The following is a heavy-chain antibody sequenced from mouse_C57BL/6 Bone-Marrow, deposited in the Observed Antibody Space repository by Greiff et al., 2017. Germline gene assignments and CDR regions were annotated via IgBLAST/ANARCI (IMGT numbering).Heavy chain of an antibody. CDR1: GYTFTSYG. V-gene: IGHV1-81*01. D-gene: IGHD1-1*01. Sequence: ESGAELARPGASVKLSCKASGYTFTSYGISWVKQRTGQGLEWIGEIYPRSGNTYYNEKFKGKATLTADKSSSTAYMELRSLTSEDSAVYFCATYYGSSPYFDYWGQGTTLTVSS. J-gene: IGHJ2*01. CDR3: ATYYGSSPYFDY. CDR2: IYPRSGNT.